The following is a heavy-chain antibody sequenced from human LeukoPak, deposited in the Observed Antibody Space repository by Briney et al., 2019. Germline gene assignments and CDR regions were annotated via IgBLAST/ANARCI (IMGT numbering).Heavy chain of an antibody. V-gene: IGHV3-21*01. CDR2: ITSSSSYI. J-gene: IGHJ4*02. D-gene: IGHD3-10*01. CDR3: ARGGITVVRGVFAY. CDR1: GFTFSLYS. Sequence: PGGSLRLSCAASGFTFSLYSMHWVRQAPGKGLEWVASITSSSSYIYYADSVKGRFTVSRDNARNSLYLQMNGLRVEDTAVYYCARGGITVVRGVFAYWGQGALVTVSS.